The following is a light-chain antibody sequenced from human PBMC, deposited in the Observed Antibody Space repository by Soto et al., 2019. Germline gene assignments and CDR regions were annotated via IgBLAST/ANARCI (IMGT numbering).Light chain of an antibody. CDR2: EVT. Sequence: QSVLTQPASVSGSPGQSITISCTGTSSDIGGYNYVSWYQQHPGKVPKLIIFEVTTRPSGISDRFSGSKSGNTASLTISGLQADDEADYYCSSFTSGTTLYDFGTGTKVTVL. V-gene: IGLV2-14*01. J-gene: IGLJ1*01. CDR1: SSDIGGYNY. CDR3: SSFTSGTTLYD.